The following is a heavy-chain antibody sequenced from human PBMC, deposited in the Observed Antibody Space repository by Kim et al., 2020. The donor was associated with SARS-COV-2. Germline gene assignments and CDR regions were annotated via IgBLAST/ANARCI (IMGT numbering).Heavy chain of an antibody. CDR2: ISGSGGST. D-gene: IGHD3-16*02. V-gene: IGHV3-23*01. Sequence: GGSLRLSCAASGFTFSSYAMSWVRQAPGKGLEWVSAISGSGGSTYYADSVKGRFTISRDNSKNTLYLQMNSLRAEDTAVYYCAKLPVYDYVWGSYRYTLPIGVWGPGTPVTVSS. CDR1: GFTFSSYA. CDR3: AKLPVYDYVWGSYRYTLPIGV. J-gene: IGHJ4*01.